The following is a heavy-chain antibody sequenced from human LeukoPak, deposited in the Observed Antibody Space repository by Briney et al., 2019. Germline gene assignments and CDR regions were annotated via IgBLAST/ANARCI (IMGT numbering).Heavy chain of an antibody. CDR3: AREQIDTSSWPFGIDY. CDR1: GFTFSAHS. J-gene: IGHJ4*02. D-gene: IGHD6-13*01. V-gene: IGHV3-21*01. CDR2: ISGNSDYI. Sequence: GGSLRLSCAASGFTFSAHSMNCVRQAPGKGLEWVSSISGNSDYIYYADSLEGRFTISRDNAKNSLYLRMDSLRAEDTAVYYCAREQIDTSSWPFGIDYWSQGTPVTVSS.